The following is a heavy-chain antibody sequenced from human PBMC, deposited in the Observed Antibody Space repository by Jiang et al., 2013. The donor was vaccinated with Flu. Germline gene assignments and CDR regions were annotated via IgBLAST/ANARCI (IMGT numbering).Heavy chain of an antibody. J-gene: IGHJ6*02. CDR1: GGTFSSYA. Sequence: GAEVKKPGSSVKVSCKASGGTFSSYAISWVRQAPGQGLEWMGGIIPIFGTANYAQKFQGRVTITADKSTSTAYMELSSLRSEDTAVYYCAREGGDCSSTSCCSKPHYYYYGMDVWGQ. CDR3: AREGGDCSSTSCCSKPHYYYYGMDV. V-gene: IGHV1-69*06. D-gene: IGHD2-2*01. CDR2: IIPIFGTA.